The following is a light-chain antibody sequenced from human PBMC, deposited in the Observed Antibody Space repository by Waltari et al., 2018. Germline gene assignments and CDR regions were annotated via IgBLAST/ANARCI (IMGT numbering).Light chain of an antibody. CDR2: VNSDGSH. V-gene: IGLV4-69*01. Sequence: QLVLTQSPSASASLGASVKLTCTLSSGYSSNVIAWLQQQPEKGPRYLMKVNSDGSHSKGDEIPDRFSGSSSGAERYLTISNLQSEDEADYYCQTGGHGTWVFGGGTKLTVL. CDR3: QTGGHGTWV. CDR1: SGYSSNV. J-gene: IGLJ3*02.